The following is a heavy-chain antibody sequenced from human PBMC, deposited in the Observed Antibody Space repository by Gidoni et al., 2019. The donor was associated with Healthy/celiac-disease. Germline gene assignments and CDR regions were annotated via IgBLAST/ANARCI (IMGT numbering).Heavy chain of an antibody. J-gene: IGHJ4*02. CDR2: ISGSGGST. Sequence: EVQLLESGGGLVQPGGSLRLSCAASGFTFSSYAMSWVRQAPGICLEWVSAISGSGGSTYYADSVKGRFTISRDNSKNTLYLQMNSLRAEDTAVYYCAKDPGYYYDSSGYPAYYFDYWGQGTLVTVSS. CDR3: AKDPGYYYDSSGYPAYYFDY. V-gene: IGHV3-23*01. D-gene: IGHD3-22*01. CDR1: GFTFSSYA.